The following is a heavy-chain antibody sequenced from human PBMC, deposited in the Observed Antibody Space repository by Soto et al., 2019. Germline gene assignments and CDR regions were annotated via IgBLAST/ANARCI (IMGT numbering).Heavy chain of an antibody. D-gene: IGHD2-15*01. CDR1: GFTFDDYP. CDR3: AKGGPDGFCSGGRCYFDY. CDR2: ISWNSNII. J-gene: IGHJ4*02. Sequence: EVQLVKSGGGLVRPGRWLRLSCAASGFTFDDYPMHWVRRVPGKGLEWVSSISWNSNIIGYADSVKGRFTISRDNAKNSLYLQMNSLRPEDTALYYCAKGGPDGFCSGGRCYFDYWGQGTLVTVSS. V-gene: IGHV3-9*01.